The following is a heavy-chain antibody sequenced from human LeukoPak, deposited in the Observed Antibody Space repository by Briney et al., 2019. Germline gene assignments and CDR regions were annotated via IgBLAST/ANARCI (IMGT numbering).Heavy chain of an antibody. CDR2: ISSSSSTI. Sequence: GGSLRLSCAASGFTFSSYSMNWVRQAPGKGLEWVSYISSSSSTIYYADSVKGRFTISRDNAKNSLYLQMNSLRAEDTAVYYCQYYDILTGYYPIEYFDYWGQGTLVTVSS. CDR3: QYYDILTGYYPIEYFDY. V-gene: IGHV3-48*01. D-gene: IGHD3-9*01. CDR1: GFTFSSYS. J-gene: IGHJ4*02.